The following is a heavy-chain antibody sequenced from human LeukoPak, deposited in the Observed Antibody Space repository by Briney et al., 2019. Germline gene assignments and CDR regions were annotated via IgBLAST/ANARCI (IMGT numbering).Heavy chain of an antibody. V-gene: IGHV4-59*01. J-gene: IGHJ4*02. D-gene: IGHD1-26*01. CDR1: GGSISSYY. CDR3: ARGPGVMGATTYYIFDY. CDR2: IYYSGST. Sequence: SETLSLTCTVSGGSISSYYWSWIRQPPGKGLEWIGYIYYSGSTNYNPSLKSRVTISVDTSKNQFSLKLSSVTAADTAVYYCARGPGVMGATTYYIFDYWGQGPLVTVSS.